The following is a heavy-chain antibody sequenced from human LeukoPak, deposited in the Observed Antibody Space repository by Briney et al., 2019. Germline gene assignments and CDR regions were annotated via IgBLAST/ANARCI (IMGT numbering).Heavy chain of an antibody. Sequence: GGSLRLSRAASGFTFSSYAMSWVRQAPGKGLEWVSAISGSGGSTYYADSVKGRFTISRDNSKNTLYLQMNSLRAEDTAVYYCAKGGRGAYYYYYIDVWGNGTTVTVSS. CDR2: ISGSGGST. J-gene: IGHJ6*03. CDR3: AKGGRGAYYYYYIDV. D-gene: IGHD2-15*01. CDR1: GFTFSSYA. V-gene: IGHV3-23*01.